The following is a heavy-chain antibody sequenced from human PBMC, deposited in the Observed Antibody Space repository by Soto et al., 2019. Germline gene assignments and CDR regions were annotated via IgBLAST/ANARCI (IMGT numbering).Heavy chain of an antibody. J-gene: IGHJ4*02. CDR2: IYYSGST. V-gene: IGHV4-30-4*02. Sequence: SETLSLTCTVSGGSISSGDYYWSWIRQPPGKGLEWIGYIYYSGSTYYNPSLKSRLTISVDTSKNQFSLKLSSVTAADTAVYFCARSVAVPGAHIDYWGQGTQVTVSS. D-gene: IGHD6-19*01. CDR1: GGSISSGDYY. CDR3: ARSVAVPGAHIDY.